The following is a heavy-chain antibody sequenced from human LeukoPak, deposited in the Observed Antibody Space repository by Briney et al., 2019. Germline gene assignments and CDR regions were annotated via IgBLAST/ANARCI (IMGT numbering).Heavy chain of an antibody. Sequence: SVKVSCKASGGTFSSYAISWVRQAPRQGLEWMGRIIPILGIANYAQKFQGRVTITADKSTSTAYMELSSLRSEDTAVYYCARDGYSYGRRGAFDIWGQGTMVTVSS. CDR1: GGTFSSYA. V-gene: IGHV1-69*04. CDR2: IIPILGIA. J-gene: IGHJ3*02. D-gene: IGHD5-18*01. CDR3: ARDGYSYGRRGAFDI.